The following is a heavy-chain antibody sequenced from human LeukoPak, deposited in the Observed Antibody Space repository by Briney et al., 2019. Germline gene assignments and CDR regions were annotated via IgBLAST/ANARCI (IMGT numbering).Heavy chain of an antibody. V-gene: IGHV3-30*18. CDR3: AKGGGYDPYYFDY. CDR1: GFTSSSYG. J-gene: IGHJ4*02. Sequence: GGSLRLSCAASGFTSSSYGMHWVRQAPGKGLEWVAVISYDGSNKYYADSVKGRFTISRDNSKNTLYLQMNSLRAEDTAVYYCAKGGGYDPYYFDYWGQGTLVTVSS. CDR2: ISYDGSNK. D-gene: IGHD5-12*01.